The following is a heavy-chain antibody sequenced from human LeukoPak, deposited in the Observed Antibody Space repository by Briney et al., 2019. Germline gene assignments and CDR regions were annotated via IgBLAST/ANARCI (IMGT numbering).Heavy chain of an antibody. CDR2: IYTSGST. CDR1: GGSISSGSYY. V-gene: IGHV4-61*02. CDR3: ARFNWSSAPRTDY. D-gene: IGHD3-3*01. Sequence: SETLSLTCTVSGGSISSGSYYWSWIRQPAGKGLEWIGRIYTSGSTNYNPSLKSRVTISVDTSENQFSLKLSSVTAADTAVYYCARFNWSSAPRTDYWGQGTLVTVSS. J-gene: IGHJ4*02.